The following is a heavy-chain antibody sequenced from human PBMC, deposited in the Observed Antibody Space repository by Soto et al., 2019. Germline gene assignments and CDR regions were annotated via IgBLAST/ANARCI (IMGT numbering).Heavy chain of an antibody. CDR2: INPGGGRT. J-gene: IGHJ4*02. CDR1: GYTFTSYY. CDR3: ARGPSCGGDCYLFDY. Sequence: ASVKVSCKASGYTFTSYYIHWVRQAPGQGLEWVAMINPGGGRTKNAQMFQGRVTLTRDTSAGTVDMELSSLTSDDTAVYYCARGPSCGGDCYLFDYWGQGSLVTVSS. V-gene: IGHV1-46*01. D-gene: IGHD2-21*02.